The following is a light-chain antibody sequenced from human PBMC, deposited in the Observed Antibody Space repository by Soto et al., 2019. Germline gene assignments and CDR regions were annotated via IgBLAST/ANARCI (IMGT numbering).Light chain of an antibody. Sequence: QSALTQPASVSGSPGQSVTISCTGTSSDVGAYNYVSWYQQYPGKAPKVMIYEVSKRPSGVSNRFSGSKSGNTASLTISGLQADDEADYYCSSYTSSTDYVFGTGTKLTVL. CDR3: SSYTSSTDYV. CDR1: SSDVGAYNY. CDR2: EVS. V-gene: IGLV2-14*01. J-gene: IGLJ1*01.